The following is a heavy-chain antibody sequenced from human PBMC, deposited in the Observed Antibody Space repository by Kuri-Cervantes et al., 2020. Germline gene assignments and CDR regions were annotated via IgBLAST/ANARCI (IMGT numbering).Heavy chain of an antibody. D-gene: IGHD3-9*01. CDR3: ARDGGLTGYTFSSFDY. V-gene: IGHV3-30*03. CDR2: ISYDGSNK. Sequence: LSLTCAASEFSFNNYGMHWVRQAPDKGLEWVAVISYDGSNKYYADSVKGRFTISRDNSKNTLYLQMNSLRAEDTAVYYCARDGGLTGYTFSSFDYWGQGTLVTVSS. CDR1: EFSFNNYG. J-gene: IGHJ4*02.